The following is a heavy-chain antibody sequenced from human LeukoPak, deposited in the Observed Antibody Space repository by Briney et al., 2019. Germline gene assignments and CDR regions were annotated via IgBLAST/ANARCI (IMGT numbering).Heavy chain of an antibody. V-gene: IGHV3-33*05. Sequence: GGSLRLSCAASGFPFSSYGMHWVSQAPGKGLEWVARLVYDERSDYANSVKGRFSISRDNSKNTLFLDMSDLRVEDTAVYYCARDLSAAFDFWGQGVLVTVSS. D-gene: IGHD6-19*01. CDR2: LVYDERS. CDR3: ARDLSAAFDF. CDR1: GFPFSSYG. J-gene: IGHJ4*02.